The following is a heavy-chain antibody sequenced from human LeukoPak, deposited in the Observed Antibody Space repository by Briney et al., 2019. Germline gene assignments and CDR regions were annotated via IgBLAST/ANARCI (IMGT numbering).Heavy chain of an antibody. CDR3: AANMNWGWSAFDI. CDR2: ISGNNANT. Sequence: ASVKVSCKASGGTFSSYAISLVRQAPGQGLERMGWISGNNANTNYAQKLQGRVTMTTDTSTSTAYMELRSLRSDDTAVYYCAANMNWGWSAFDIWGPGTMVIVAS. D-gene: IGHD7-27*01. J-gene: IGHJ3*02. CDR1: GGTFSSYA. V-gene: IGHV1-18*01.